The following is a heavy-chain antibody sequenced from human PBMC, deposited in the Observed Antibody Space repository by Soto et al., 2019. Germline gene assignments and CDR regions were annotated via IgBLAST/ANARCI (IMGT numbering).Heavy chain of an antibody. CDR3: AKRRGAGGHFDY. CDR1: GSTFSSYA. CDR2: VSIGGST. V-gene: IGHV3-23*01. J-gene: IGHJ4*02. Sequence: GGSLRLSCAASGSTFSSYAMGWVRQGPGKGLEWVAVVSIGGSTHYADSVRGRFTISRDNSKNMLSLQMNSLTAEDTAVYFCAKRRGAGGHFDYWGQGALVTVSS. D-gene: IGHD2-15*01.